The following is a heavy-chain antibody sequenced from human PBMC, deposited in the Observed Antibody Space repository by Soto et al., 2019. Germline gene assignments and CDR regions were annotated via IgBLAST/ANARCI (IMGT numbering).Heavy chain of an antibody. V-gene: IGHV3-33*06. Sequence: QVQLVESGGGVVQPGRSLRLSCAASGFSFTTYGMHWVRQAPGEGLEWVAVIWYDGSNKYYADSVKGRFTISRDTSKKTLYMKMNAPNAKNKAEYYCAKDRGGGAVVPDYWGQGTLVTVSS. CDR3: AKDRGGGAVVPDY. CDR1: GFSFTTYG. D-gene: IGHD2-21*01. J-gene: IGHJ4*02. CDR2: IWYDGSNK.